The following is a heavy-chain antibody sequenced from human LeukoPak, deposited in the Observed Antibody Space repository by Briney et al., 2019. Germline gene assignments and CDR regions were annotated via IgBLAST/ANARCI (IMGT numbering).Heavy chain of an antibody. CDR1: GFTFSSYA. CDR2: INHSGST. CDR3: ARGFSGWYLGY. Sequence: GSLRLSCAASGFTFSSYAMSWVRQPPGKGLEWIGEINHSGSTNYNPSLKSRVTISVDTSKNQFSLKLSSVTAADTAVYYCARGFSGWYLGYWGQGTLVTVSS. D-gene: IGHD6-19*01. J-gene: IGHJ4*02. V-gene: IGHV4-34*01.